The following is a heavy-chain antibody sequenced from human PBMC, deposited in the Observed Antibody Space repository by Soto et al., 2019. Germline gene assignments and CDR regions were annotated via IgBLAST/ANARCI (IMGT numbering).Heavy chain of an antibody. Sequence: SGPTLVNPTHTLTLTCTFSGFSLSTSGVGVGWIRQPPGKALEWLALIYWNDDKRYSPSLKSRLTITKDTSKNQVVLTMTNMDPVDTATYYCAHFDYYGSGSYPYNWFDPWGQGTLVTVSS. D-gene: IGHD3-10*01. CDR3: AHFDYYGSGSYPYNWFDP. CDR1: GFSLSTSGVG. CDR2: IYWNDDK. V-gene: IGHV2-5*01. J-gene: IGHJ5*02.